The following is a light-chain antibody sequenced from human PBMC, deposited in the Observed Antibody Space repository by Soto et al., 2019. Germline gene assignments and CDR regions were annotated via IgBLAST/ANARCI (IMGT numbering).Light chain of an antibody. J-gene: IGKJ1*01. Sequence: EIVLPQSPGTLSLSPGERAPLSCRARQSVSSSYLAWYQQKPGQAPRLLIYGASSRATGIPDRFSGSGSGTDFTLTISRLEPEDLAVYYCQQYGSSPTWTVGQGTKVDIK. CDR1: QSVSSSY. CDR3: QQYGSSPTWT. V-gene: IGKV3-20*01. CDR2: GAS.